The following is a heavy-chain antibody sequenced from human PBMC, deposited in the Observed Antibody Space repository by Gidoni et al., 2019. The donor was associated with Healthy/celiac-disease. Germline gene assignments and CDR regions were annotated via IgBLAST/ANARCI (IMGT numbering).Heavy chain of an antibody. J-gene: IGHJ3*02. CDR1: GLIASSNY. CDR3: ARDRGILTAEDAFDI. D-gene: IGHD3-9*01. Sequence: VQLVESGGCLVLPGVFLILSSTASGLIASSNYMSWFRQAPGKGLAWVSVIYSGGSTYYADSVKGRFTISRDNSKNTLYLQMNSLRAEDTDVYYCARDRGILTAEDAFDIWGQRTMVTVSS. CDR2: IYSGGST. V-gene: IGHV3-66*01.